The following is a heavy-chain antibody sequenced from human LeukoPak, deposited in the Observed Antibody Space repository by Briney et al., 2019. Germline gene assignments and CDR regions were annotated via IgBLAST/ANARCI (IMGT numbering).Heavy chain of an antibody. J-gene: IGHJ4*02. Sequence: ASVKVSFKSSGYTFTVYYMHWVRQAPGQGLEWMGWINPNSGGTNYAQKFQGRVTMTRDTSISTAYMELSRLRSDDTAVYYCARDRGSSSSVPDYWGQGTLVTVSS. V-gene: IGHV1-2*02. D-gene: IGHD6-6*01. CDR3: ARDRGSSSSVPDY. CDR1: GYTFTVYY. CDR2: INPNSGGT.